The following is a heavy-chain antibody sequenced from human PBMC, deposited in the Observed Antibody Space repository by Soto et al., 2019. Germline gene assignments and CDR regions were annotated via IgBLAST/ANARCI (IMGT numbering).Heavy chain of an antibody. CDR1: GFTFSNAW. V-gene: IGHV3-15*01. Sequence: GGSLRLSCAASGFTFSNAWMSWVRQAPGKGLEWVGRIKSKTDGGTTDYAAPVKGRFTISRDDSKNTLYLQMNSLKTEDTAVYYCTTDPDXVVVVAAPGYELNAFDIWGQGTMVTVSS. CDR3: TTDPDXVVVVAAPGYELNAFDI. D-gene: IGHD2-15*01. J-gene: IGHJ3*02. CDR2: IKSKTDGGTT.